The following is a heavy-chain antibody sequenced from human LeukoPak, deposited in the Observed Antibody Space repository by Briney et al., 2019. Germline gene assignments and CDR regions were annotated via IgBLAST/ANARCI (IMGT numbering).Heavy chain of an antibody. CDR1: GYTFTSYG. D-gene: IGHD3-22*01. CDR2: ISAYNGNT. J-gene: IGHJ4*02. Sequence: ASVKVSCKASGYTFTSYGISWVRQAPGQGLEWMGWISAYNGNTDYAQKLQGRVTMTTDTSTSTAYMELRSLRSDDTAVYYCARSRITMIVPDYWGQGTLVTVSS. CDR3: ARSRITMIVPDY. V-gene: IGHV1-18*01.